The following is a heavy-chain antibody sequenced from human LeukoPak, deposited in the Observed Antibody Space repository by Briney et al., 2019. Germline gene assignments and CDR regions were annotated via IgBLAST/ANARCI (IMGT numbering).Heavy chain of an antibody. D-gene: IGHD1-7*01. V-gene: IGHV4-38-2*01. CDR3: ASGITGTTGDY. CDR2: IYHSGST. CDR1: GYSISSGYY. Sequence: SETLSLTCAVSGYSISSGYYWGWIRQPPGKGLEWIGSIYHSGSTYYNPSLKSRVTISVDMSKNQFSLKLSSVTAADTAVYYCASGITGTTGDYWGQGTLVTVSS. J-gene: IGHJ4*02.